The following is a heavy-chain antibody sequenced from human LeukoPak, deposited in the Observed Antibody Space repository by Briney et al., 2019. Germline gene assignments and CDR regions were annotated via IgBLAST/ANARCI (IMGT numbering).Heavy chain of an antibody. J-gene: IGHJ5*02. Sequence: GASVKVSCKASGGTFSSYAISWVRQAPGQGLEWMGIINPSGGSTSYAQKFQGRVTMTRDTSTSTVYMELSSLRSEDTAVYYCARDRDSQGRDWFDPWGQGTLVTVSS. CDR3: ARDRDSQGRDWFDP. CDR2: INPSGGST. CDR1: GGTFSSYA. V-gene: IGHV1-46*01. D-gene: IGHD3-10*01.